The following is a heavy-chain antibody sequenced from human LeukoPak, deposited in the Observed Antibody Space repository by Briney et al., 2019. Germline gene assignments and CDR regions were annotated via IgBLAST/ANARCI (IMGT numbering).Heavy chain of an antibody. J-gene: IGHJ4*02. V-gene: IGHV1-8*03. CDR1: GYTFTSYD. CDR3: AKDLLDIVVVPAAVFDY. Sequence: ASVKVSCKASGYTFTSYDINWVRQATGQGLEWMGWMNPNSGNTGYAQKFQGRVTITRNTSISTAYMELSSLRSEDTAVYYCAKDLLDIVVVPAAVFDYWGQGTLVTVSS. CDR2: MNPNSGNT. D-gene: IGHD2-2*03.